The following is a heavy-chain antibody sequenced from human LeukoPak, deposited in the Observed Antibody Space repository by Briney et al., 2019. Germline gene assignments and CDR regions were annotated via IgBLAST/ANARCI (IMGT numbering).Heavy chain of an antibody. Sequence: GGSLRLSCAASGFTFSSYAMSWVRQAPGKGLEWVSGISWNSGSIGYADSVKGRFTISRDNAKNSLYLQMNSLRAEDTALYYCAKDISAWASSSFDYWGQGTLVTVSS. V-gene: IGHV3-9*01. D-gene: IGHD6-13*01. CDR3: AKDISAWASSSFDY. CDR1: GFTFSSYA. CDR2: ISWNSGSI. J-gene: IGHJ4*02.